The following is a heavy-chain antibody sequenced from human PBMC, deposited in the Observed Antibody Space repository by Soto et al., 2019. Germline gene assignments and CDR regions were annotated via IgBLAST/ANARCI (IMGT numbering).Heavy chain of an antibody. CDR2: IIPILGIA. V-gene: IGHV1-69*02. Sequence: SVKVSCKASGGTFSSYTISWVRQAPGQGLEWMGRIIPILGIANYAQKFQGRVTITADKSTSTAYMELSSLRSEDTAVYYCARGYTSMDIDYWGQGTLVTVSS. CDR1: GGTFSSYT. CDR3: ARGYTSMDIDY. J-gene: IGHJ4*02. D-gene: IGHD5-18*01.